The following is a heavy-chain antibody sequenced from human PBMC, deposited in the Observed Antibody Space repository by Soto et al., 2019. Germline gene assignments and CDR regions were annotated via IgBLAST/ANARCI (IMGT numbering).Heavy chain of an antibody. CDR2: IHPSGGGS. CDR3: DRGGHIAVVTDSFDY. CDR1: GYTLNTYY. Sequence: VSVKVFCKPSGYTLNTYYLHWVRQAPGQGLEWMGIIHPSGGGSTYAQKFLGRVTMTRDTSTSTVFMELSSLRSADTAVYYCDRGGHIAVVTDSFDYWGQGTLVTVSS. D-gene: IGHD2-21*02. J-gene: IGHJ4*02. V-gene: IGHV1-46*02.